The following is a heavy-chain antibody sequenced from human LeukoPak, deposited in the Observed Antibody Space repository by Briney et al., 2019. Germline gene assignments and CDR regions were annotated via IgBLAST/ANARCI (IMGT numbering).Heavy chain of an antibody. D-gene: IGHD6-6*01. CDR1: GGSFSGYY. CDR3: AALQSSIAARVDY. J-gene: IGHJ4*02. Sequence: SETLSLTCAVYGGSFSGYYWSWIRQPPGKGLEWIGEINHSGSTNYNPSLKSRVTISVDTSKNQFSLKLSSVTAADTAVYYCAALQSSIAARVDYWGQGTLVTVSS. CDR2: INHSGST. V-gene: IGHV4-34*01.